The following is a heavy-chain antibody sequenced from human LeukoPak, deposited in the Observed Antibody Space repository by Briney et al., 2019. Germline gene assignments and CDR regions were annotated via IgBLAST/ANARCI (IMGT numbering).Heavy chain of an antibody. CDR3: AKAPAVALYYYCGMDV. V-gene: IGHV3-23*01. CDR1: GFTFSSYA. Sequence: PGGSLRLSCAASGFTFSSYAMSWVRQAPGKGLEWVSAISGSGGSTYYADSVKGRFTISRDNSKNTPYLQMNSLRAEDTAVYYCAKAPAVALYYYCGMDVWGQGTTVTVSS. CDR2: ISGSGGST. J-gene: IGHJ6*02. D-gene: IGHD6-19*01.